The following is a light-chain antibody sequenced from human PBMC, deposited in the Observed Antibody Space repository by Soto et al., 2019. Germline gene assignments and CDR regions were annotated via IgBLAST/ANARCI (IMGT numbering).Light chain of an antibody. V-gene: IGLV2-14*01. J-gene: IGLJ1*01. Sequence: QSVLTQPASVSGPPGQSITISCTGTSSDVGGYNYVSWYQQHPGKAPKLMIYDVSNRPSGVSNRFSGSKSGNTASLTISGLQAEDEADYYCSSYTSSSTLYVCGTGTKLTVL. CDR2: DVS. CDR1: SSDVGGYNY. CDR3: SSYTSSSTLYV.